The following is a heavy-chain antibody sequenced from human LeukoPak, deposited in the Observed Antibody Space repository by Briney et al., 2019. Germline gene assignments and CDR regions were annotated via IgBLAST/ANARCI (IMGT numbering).Heavy chain of an antibody. J-gene: IGHJ4*02. CDR2: MNPNSGNT. Sequence: ASVKVSCKASGYTFTSYDINWVRQATGQGLEWMGWMNPNSGNTGYAQKFQGRVTITRNTSISTAYMELSSLRSEDTAVYYCASTYSGSFTIGYWGQGTLVTVSS. CDR3: ASTYSGSFTIGY. CDR1: GYTFTSYD. V-gene: IGHV1-8*03. D-gene: IGHD1-26*01.